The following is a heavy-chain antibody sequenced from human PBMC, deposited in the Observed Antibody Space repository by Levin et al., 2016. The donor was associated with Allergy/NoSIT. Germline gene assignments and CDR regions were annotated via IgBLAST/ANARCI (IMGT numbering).Heavy chain of an antibody. Sequence: WVRQAPGQGLEWMGGIIPIFGTANYAQKFQGRVTITADESTSTAYMELSSLRSEDTAVYYCAREGSGGQIDYWGQGTLVTRLL. D-gene: IGHD2-15*01. V-gene: IGHV1-69*01. CDR2: IIPIFGTA. J-gene: IGHJ4*02. CDR3: AREGSGGQIDY.